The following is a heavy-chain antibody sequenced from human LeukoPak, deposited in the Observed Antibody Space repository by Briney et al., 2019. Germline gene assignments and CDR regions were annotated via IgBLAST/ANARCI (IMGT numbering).Heavy chain of an antibody. Sequence: ASVKVSCKASGYTFTGYYMHWVRQAPGQGLEWMGWINPNSGGTNYAQKFQGRVTMTRDTSISTAYMELSRLRSDDTAVYYCARTSSGALPHFDYWGQGTLVTVSS. J-gene: IGHJ4*02. CDR2: INPNSGGT. CDR1: GYTFTGYY. V-gene: IGHV1-2*02. D-gene: IGHD6-19*01. CDR3: ARTSSGALPHFDY.